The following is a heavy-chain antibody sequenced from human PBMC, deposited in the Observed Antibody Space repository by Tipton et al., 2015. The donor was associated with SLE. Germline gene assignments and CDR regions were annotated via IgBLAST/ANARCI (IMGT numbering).Heavy chain of an antibody. CDR2: IYSGGST. D-gene: IGHD2-2*01. Sequence: GSLRLSCAASGFTVSSKYMSWVRQAPGKGLEWVSVIYSGGSTYYADSVKGRFTISRDNSKNTLYLQMNSLRAEDTAVYYCARAPPYCSSTSCFDYWGQGTLVTVSS. V-gene: IGHV3-53*01. CDR3: ARAPPYCSSTSCFDY. CDR1: GFTVSSKY. J-gene: IGHJ4*02.